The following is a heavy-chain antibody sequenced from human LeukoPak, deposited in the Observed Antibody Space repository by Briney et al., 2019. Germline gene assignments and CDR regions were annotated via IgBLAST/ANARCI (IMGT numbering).Heavy chain of an antibody. Sequence: PSETLPLTCTVSGGSISSSSYYWGWIRQPPGKGLEWIGSIYYSGSTYYNPSLKSRVTISVDTSKNQFSLKLSSVTAADTAVYYCARTRGSHFDYWGQGTLVTVSS. J-gene: IGHJ4*02. CDR1: GGSISSSSYY. CDR3: ARTRGSHFDY. V-gene: IGHV4-39*01. CDR2: IYYSGST. D-gene: IGHD3-16*01.